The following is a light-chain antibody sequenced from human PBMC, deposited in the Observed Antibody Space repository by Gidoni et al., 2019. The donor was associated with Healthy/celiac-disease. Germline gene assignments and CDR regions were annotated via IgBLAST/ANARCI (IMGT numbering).Light chain of an antibody. CDR3: QQSYSTPRD. Sequence: DIQMTQSPSSLSASVGDRVTITCRASQSISSYLNWYQQKPGKAPKLLIYAASSLQSGVPSRFSGSGSGTDFTLTISSLQPEDFATYYCQQSYSTPRDFXPXTKVDIK. CDR2: AAS. J-gene: IGKJ3*01. CDR1: QSISSY. V-gene: IGKV1-39*01.